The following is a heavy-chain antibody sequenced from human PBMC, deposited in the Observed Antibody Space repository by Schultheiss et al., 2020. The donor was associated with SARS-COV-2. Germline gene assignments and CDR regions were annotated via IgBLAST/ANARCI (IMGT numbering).Heavy chain of an antibody. CDR1: GFTFRSYD. V-gene: IGHV3-23*01. D-gene: IGHD3-3*01. CDR2: ITGSGGST. CDR3: ARDGDVYYDFWSGYPNWFDP. J-gene: IGHJ5*02. Sequence: GESLKISCAASGFTFRSYDMHWVRQAPGKGLEWVSSITGSGGSTYYADSVKGRFTISRDNSKNSLYLQMNSLRDEDTAVYYCARDGDVYYDFWSGYPNWFDPWGQGTLVTVSS.